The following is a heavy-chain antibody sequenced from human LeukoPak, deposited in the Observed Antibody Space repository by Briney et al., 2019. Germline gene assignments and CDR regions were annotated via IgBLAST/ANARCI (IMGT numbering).Heavy chain of an antibody. Sequence: GGSLRLSCAGSGFTFNNYPISWVRQTPGKGLEWVSAITGGADSTYYADSVKGRFTISRDNSKNTLYLQMNSLRAEDTAVYYCTRGVCGSCYSVDYWGQGTLVTVSS. V-gene: IGHV3-23*01. CDR1: GFTFNNYP. D-gene: IGHD2-15*01. J-gene: IGHJ4*02. CDR2: ITGGADST. CDR3: TRGVCGSCYSVDY.